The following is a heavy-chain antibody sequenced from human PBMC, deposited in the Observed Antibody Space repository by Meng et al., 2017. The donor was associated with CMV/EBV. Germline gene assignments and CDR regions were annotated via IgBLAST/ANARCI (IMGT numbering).Heavy chain of an antibody. CDR2: IYYSGST. CDR1: GGSISSSSYY. Sequence: QLQLQESGPGLVKPSETLSLTCTVSGGSISSSSYYWGWIRQPPGKGLEWIGSIYYSGSTYYNPSLKSRVTISVDTSKNQFSLKLSSVTAADTAVYHCARGGIAAAGLHWGQGTLVTVSS. CDR3: ARGGIAAAGLH. D-gene: IGHD6-13*01. V-gene: IGHV4-39*07. J-gene: IGHJ4*02.